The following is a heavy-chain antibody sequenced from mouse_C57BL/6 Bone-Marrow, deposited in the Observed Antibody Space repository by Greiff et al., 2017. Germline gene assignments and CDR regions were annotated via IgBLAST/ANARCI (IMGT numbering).Heavy chain of an antibody. Sequence: QVQLQQPGAELVKPGASVKMSCKASGYTFTSYWITWVKQRPGQGLEWIGDIYPGSGSTNYNEKFKSKATLTVDTSSSTAYMQLSSLTSEDSAVYYCAREGDGPWYFDFWGTGTTVTLSS. CDR2: IYPGSGST. J-gene: IGHJ1*03. CDR1: GYTFTSYW. V-gene: IGHV1-55*01. CDR3: AREGDGPWYFDF. D-gene: IGHD2-3*01.